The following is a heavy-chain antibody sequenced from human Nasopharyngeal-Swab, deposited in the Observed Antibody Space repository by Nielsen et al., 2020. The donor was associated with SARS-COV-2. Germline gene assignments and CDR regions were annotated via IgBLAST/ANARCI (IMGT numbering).Heavy chain of an antibody. Sequence: GESLKIPCAAFGFTFSSLWMHWVRQPPGKGLVWVSRIDSYGGATTYADSVKGRFTISRDNAKNTLYLQMNSLRAEDTAVYYCTRGGRIAPAVPASWGQGTLVTVSS. CDR2: IDSYGGAT. D-gene: IGHD2-21*02. V-gene: IGHV3-74*01. J-gene: IGHJ5*02. CDR3: TRGGRIAPAVPAS. CDR1: GFTFSSLW.